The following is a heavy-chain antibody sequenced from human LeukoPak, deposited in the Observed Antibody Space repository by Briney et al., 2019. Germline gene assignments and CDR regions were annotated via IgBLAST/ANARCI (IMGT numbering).Heavy chain of an antibody. V-gene: IGHV1-18*01. CDR3: ARVSSGWYGEYYYYYGMDV. CDR2: ISAYNGNT. CDR1: GYTFTSYG. D-gene: IGHD6-19*01. Sequence: ASVKLSCTASGYTFTSYGISWVRQAPGQGLEWMGWISAYNGNTNYAQKLQGRVTMTTDTSTSTAYMELRSLRSDDTAVYYCARVSSGWYGEYYYYYGMDVWGQGTTVTVSS. J-gene: IGHJ6*02.